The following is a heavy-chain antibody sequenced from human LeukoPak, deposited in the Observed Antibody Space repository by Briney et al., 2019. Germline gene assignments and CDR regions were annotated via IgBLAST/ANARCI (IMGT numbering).Heavy chain of an antibody. CDR1: GGSISHYF. CDR3: ARFHSSGYDY. J-gene: IGHJ4*02. CDR2: INHSGST. D-gene: IGHD3-22*01. Sequence: SETLSLTCTVSGGSISHYFWSWIRQPPGKGLEWIGEINHSGSTNYNPSLKSRVTISVDTSKNQFSLKLSSVTAADTAVYYCARFHSSGYDYWGQGTLVTVSS. V-gene: IGHV4-34*01.